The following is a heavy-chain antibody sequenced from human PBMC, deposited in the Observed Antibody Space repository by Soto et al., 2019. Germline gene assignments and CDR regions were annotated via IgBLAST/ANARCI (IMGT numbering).Heavy chain of an antibody. V-gene: IGHV3-48*02. Sequence: GGSLRLSCAASGFTFNSYSMNWVRQAPGEGLQWVSYISGSSSTIYYADSVKGRFTISRDNAKNSLYLQMSSLRDDDTAVYYCARALGQLGARYYYAMDVWGQGTTVTVSS. D-gene: IGHD6-6*01. CDR3: ARALGQLGARYYYAMDV. CDR1: GFTFNSYS. CDR2: ISGSSSTI. J-gene: IGHJ6*02.